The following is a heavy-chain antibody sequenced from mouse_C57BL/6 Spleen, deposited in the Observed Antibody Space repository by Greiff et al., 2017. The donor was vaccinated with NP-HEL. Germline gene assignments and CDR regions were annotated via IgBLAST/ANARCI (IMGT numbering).Heavy chain of an antibody. D-gene: IGHD4-1*01. CDR1: GYTFTDYE. V-gene: IGHV1-15*01. Sequence: QVQLQQSGAELVRPGASVTLSCKASGYTFTDYEMHWVKQTPVHGLEWIGAIDPETGGTAYNQKFKGKAILTADKSSSTAYMELRSLTSEDSAVYYCTRQLTGTGFAYWGQGTLVTVSA. J-gene: IGHJ3*01. CDR3: TRQLTGTGFAY. CDR2: IDPETGGT.